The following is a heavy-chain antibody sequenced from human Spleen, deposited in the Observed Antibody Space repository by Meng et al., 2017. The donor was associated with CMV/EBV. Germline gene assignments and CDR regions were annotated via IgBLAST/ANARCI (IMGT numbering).Heavy chain of an antibody. CDR2: ISSSSSYI. V-gene: IGHV3-21*01. CDR1: GFTFSSYS. Sequence: GESLKISCAASGFTFSSYSMNWVRQAPGKGLEWVSSISSSSSYIYYADSVKGRFTISRDNAKNSLYLQMNSLRAEDTAVYYCAKCSSSSSAYYYGMDVWGQGTTVTVSS. CDR3: AKCSSSSSAYYYGMDV. J-gene: IGHJ6*02. D-gene: IGHD6-6*01.